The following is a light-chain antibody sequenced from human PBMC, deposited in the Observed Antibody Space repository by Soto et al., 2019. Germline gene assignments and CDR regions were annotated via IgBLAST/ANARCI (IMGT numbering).Light chain of an antibody. CDR1: QSISTY. CDR2: AAS. V-gene: IGKV1-39*01. CDR3: QQSFSTPRT. J-gene: IGKJ2*02. Sequence: DIQMTQSPSSLSASVGDRVTITCRASQSISTYLNWYQQKVGKAPKLLIYAASSLQRGVPSRFSGSGSGTDFALTISSLQPEDFATYYCQQSFSTPRTFGQGIKLEMK.